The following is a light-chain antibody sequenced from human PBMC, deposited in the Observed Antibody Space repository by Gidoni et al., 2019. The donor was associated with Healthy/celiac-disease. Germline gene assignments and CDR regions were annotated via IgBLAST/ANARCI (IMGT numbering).Light chain of an antibody. CDR3: QQYDNLPRT. J-gene: IGKJ3*01. CDR2: DAS. V-gene: IGKV1-33*01. CDR1: QDISNY. Sequence: DIQMTQSPSSLSASVGDRVTITCQASQDISNYLNWYQQKPGKAPKLLIYDASNLETGVPSRFSGSGSGTDFTFTISSLQPEDIATYYWQQYDNLPRTFGHGTKVDIK.